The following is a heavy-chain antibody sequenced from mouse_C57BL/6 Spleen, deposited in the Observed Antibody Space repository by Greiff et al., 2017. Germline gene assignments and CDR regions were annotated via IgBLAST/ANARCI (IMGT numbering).Heavy chain of an antibody. CDR2: IDPEDGDT. CDR1: GFNIKDYY. D-gene: IGHD1-1*01. V-gene: IGHV14-1*01. CDR3: TSTVVPNWYFDV. Sequence: VQLQQSGAELVRPGASVKLSCTASGFNIKDYYMHWVKQRPEQGLEGIGRIDPEDGDTEYAPKFQGKATMTADTSSNTAYLQLSSLASEDTAVYYCTSTVVPNWYFDVWGTGTTVTVSS. J-gene: IGHJ1*03.